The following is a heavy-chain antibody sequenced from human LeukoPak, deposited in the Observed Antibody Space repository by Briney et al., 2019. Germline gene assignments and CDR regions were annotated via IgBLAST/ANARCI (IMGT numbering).Heavy chain of an antibody. V-gene: IGHV4-59*08. CDR3: ARHINWNDAPIDY. CDR1: GGSISSYY. D-gene: IGHD1-20*01. J-gene: IGHJ4*02. Sequence: SETLSLTCTVSGGSISSYYWSWIRQPPGEGLEWIGYIYYNGSTNYNPSLKSRVTISVDTSKNQFSLKVSSVTAADTAVYYCARHINWNDAPIDYWGQGTLVTVSS. CDR2: IYYNGST.